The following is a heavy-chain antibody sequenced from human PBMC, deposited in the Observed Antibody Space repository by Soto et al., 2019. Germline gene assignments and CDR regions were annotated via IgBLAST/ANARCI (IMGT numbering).Heavy chain of an antibody. Sequence: SETLSLTCAVYGGSFSGYYWSWIRQPPGKGLEWIGEINHSGSTNYNPSLKSRVTISVDTSKNQFSLKLSSVTAADTAVYYCASLWFGELSYPNWFDPWGQGTLVTV. CDR3: ASLWFGELSYPNWFDP. V-gene: IGHV4-34*01. CDR2: INHSGST. CDR1: GGSFSGYY. J-gene: IGHJ5*02. D-gene: IGHD3-10*01.